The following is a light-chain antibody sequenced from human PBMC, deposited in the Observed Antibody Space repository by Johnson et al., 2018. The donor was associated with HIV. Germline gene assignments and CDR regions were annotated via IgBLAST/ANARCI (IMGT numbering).Light chain of an antibody. CDR1: SSNIGNNY. CDR2: ENN. V-gene: IGLV1-51*02. J-gene: IGLJ1*01. Sequence: QSVLTQPPSVSAAPGQKVTISCSGSSSNIGNNYVSWYQQLQGTAPKLLIYENNKRPSGIPDRFSGSKSGTSATLGITGLQTGDEADYYCGTWDSSLSALFGTGTKVTVL. CDR3: GTWDSSLSAL.